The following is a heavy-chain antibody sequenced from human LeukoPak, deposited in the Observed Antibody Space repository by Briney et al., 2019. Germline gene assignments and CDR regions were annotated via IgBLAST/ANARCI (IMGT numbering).Heavy chain of an antibody. CDR3: AKFIFPTNDSNGSLDY. J-gene: IGHJ4*02. Sequence: GGSLRLSCAACGFTFSIYAMSWVRQAPGKGLEWVSAISGGGGSTYYADSVKGRFSISRDNSKNTLYLQMNILRADDTAVYYCAKFIFPTNDSNGSLDYWGQGTLVTVSS. CDR2: ISGGGGST. V-gene: IGHV3-23*01. CDR1: GFTFSIYA. D-gene: IGHD3-22*01.